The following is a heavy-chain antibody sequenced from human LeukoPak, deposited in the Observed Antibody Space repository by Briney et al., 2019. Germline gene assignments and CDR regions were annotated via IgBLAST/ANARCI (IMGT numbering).Heavy chain of an antibody. CDR2: IYPGDSDT. CDR1: GYSFTSYW. Sequence: GESLKISCKGSGYSFTSYWIGWVRQMPGKGLEWMGIIYPGDSDTRYSPSFQGQVTISADKSISTAYLQWSSLKASDTAMYYCARSDNSTFWLYNWFDPWGQGTLVTVSS. D-gene: IGHD6-13*01. V-gene: IGHV5-51*01. CDR3: ARSDNSTFWLYNWFDP. J-gene: IGHJ5*02.